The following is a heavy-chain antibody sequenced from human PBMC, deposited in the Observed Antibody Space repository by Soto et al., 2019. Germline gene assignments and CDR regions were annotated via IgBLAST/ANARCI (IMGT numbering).Heavy chain of an antibody. V-gene: IGHV1-8*01. J-gene: IGHJ6*02. CDR2: MNPNSGNT. D-gene: IGHD3-10*01. CDR3: ARGGYYYGSGSYVRGPYGMDV. Sequence: ASVKVSCKASGYTFTSYDINGVRQATGQGLEWMGWMNPNSGNTGYAQKFQGRVTMTRNTSISTAYMELSSLRSEDTAVYYCARGGYYYGSGSYVRGPYGMDVWGQGTTVTVSS. CDR1: GYTFTSYD.